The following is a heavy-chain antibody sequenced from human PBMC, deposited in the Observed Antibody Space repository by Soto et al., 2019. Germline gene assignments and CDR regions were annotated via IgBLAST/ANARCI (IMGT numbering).Heavy chain of an antibody. V-gene: IGHV3-7*01. J-gene: IGHJ6*02. Sequence: EVQLVECGGGLVQPGVSLRRSCAASGFTFSSYWMSWVRQAPGKGLEWVANIKQDGSEKDYVDSVKGRFTISRDNAKNSLYLQMNSLRAEDTAVYYCARAGSWYGHSYYYYGMDVWAQGTTVTVSS. D-gene: IGHD6-13*01. CDR1: GFTFSSYW. CDR2: IKQDGSEK. CDR3: ARAGSWYGHSYYYYGMDV.